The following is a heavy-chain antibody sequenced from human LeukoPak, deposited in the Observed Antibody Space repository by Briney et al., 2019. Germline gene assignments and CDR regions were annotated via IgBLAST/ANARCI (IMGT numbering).Heavy chain of an antibody. CDR3: ATVYNGFFLDAFDI. J-gene: IGHJ3*02. V-gene: IGHV1-24*01. D-gene: IGHD3-10*01. Sequence: ASVKVSCKVSGYTLTELSMHWVRQAPGKGLEWMGGFDPEDGETIYAQKFQGRVTMTEDTSTDTAYMELSSLRPEDTAVYYCATVYNGFFLDAFDIWGQGTMVTVSS. CDR2: FDPEDGET. CDR1: GYTLTELS.